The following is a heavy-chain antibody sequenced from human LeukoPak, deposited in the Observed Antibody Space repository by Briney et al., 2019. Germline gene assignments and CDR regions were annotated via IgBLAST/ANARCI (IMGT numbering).Heavy chain of an antibody. Sequence: ASVKVSCKASGYTFTSYAMHWVRHAPGQRLEWMGWINAGNGNTKYSQEFQGRVTITRDTSASTAYMELSSLRSEDMAVYYCAREGIAARGFDPWGQGTPVTVSS. D-gene: IGHD6-6*01. J-gene: IGHJ5*02. CDR3: AREGIAARGFDP. CDR1: GYTFTSYA. V-gene: IGHV1-3*03. CDR2: INAGNGNT.